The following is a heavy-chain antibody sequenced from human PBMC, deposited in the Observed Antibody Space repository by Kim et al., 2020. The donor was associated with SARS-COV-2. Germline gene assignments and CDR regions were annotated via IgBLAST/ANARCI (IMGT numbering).Heavy chain of an antibody. Sequence: SETLSLTCTVSGGSISSSSYYWGWIRQPPGKGLEWIGSIYYSGSTYYNPSLKSRVTISVDTSKNQFSLKLSSVTAADTAVYYCARSKWELLDYYFDYWGQGTLVTVSS. J-gene: IGHJ4*02. CDR3: ARSKWELLDYYFDY. CDR1: GGSISSSSYY. CDR2: IYYSGST. V-gene: IGHV4-39*07. D-gene: IGHD1-26*01.